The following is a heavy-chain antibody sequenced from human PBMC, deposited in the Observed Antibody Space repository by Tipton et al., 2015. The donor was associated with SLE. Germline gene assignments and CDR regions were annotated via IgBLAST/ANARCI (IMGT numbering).Heavy chain of an antibody. J-gene: IGHJ6*02. CDR1: GGSISSSSYY. CDR3: ARKTRQLVSLQDYYGMDV. Sequence: GLVKPSETLSLICTVSGGSISSSSYYWGWIRQPPGKGLEWIGSIYYAGSTYYNPSLKSRVTISVDTSKNQFSLKLSSVTAADTAVYYCARKTRQLVSLQDYYGMDVWGQGTMVTVSS. V-gene: IGHV4-39*07. CDR2: IYYAGST. D-gene: IGHD6-6*01.